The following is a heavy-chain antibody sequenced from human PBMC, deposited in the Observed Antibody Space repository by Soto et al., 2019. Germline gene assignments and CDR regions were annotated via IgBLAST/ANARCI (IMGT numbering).Heavy chain of an antibody. CDR3: ARDPVGVTHFDY. V-gene: IGHV4-59*01. J-gene: IGHJ4*02. CDR1: SISTYY. Sequence: SETLSLTCTVGSISTYYWNWIRQPPGKGLEWIGYIYYMGRTNYNPSLKSRVTMSIDTSKNQFSLKLSSVTAADTAVYYCARDPVGVTHFDYWGQGALVTVS. D-gene: IGHD1-26*01. CDR2: IYYMGRT.